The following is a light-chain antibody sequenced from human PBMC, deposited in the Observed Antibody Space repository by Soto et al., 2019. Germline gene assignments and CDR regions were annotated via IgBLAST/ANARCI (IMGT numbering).Light chain of an antibody. CDR3: QHYADSSWT. Sequence: EIVLTQSPGTLSLSPGERATLSCRASQSVSSNYLVWFQQKRDQAPRLLMYGVSNRASGVPGRFRGSGSGTDFTLTITYREPEDFAMYYCQHYADSSWTFGQGTKVE. J-gene: IGKJ1*01. CDR1: QSVSSNY. CDR2: GVS. V-gene: IGKV3-20*01.